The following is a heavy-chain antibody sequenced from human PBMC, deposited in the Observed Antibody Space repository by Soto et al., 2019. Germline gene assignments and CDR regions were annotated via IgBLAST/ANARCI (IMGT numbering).Heavy chain of an antibody. CDR1: GVTFSSYG. J-gene: IGHJ5*02. D-gene: IGHD2-2*01. CDR3: ERGSVPAATNWFDP. CDR2: IIPIFGTA. Sequence: QVQLVQSGAEVKKPGSSVNVSCTASGVTFSSYGISWVRQAPGQGLEWMGGIIPIFGTANYAQKFQGRVTMTADESTSTAYMELSSLRSEDTAVYYCERGSVPAATNWFDPWGQGTLVTVSS. V-gene: IGHV1-69*12.